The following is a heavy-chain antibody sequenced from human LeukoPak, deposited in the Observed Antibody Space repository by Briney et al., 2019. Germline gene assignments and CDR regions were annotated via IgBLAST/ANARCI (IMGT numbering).Heavy chain of an antibody. CDR3: ARDVNFSSGWYPGDFDY. Sequence: PSETLSLTCTVSGCSISSYYWSWIRQPPGKGLEWIGYIYYSGSTNYNPSLKSRVTISVDTSKNQFSLKLSSVTAADTAVYYCARDVNFSSGWYPGDFDYWGQGTLVTVSS. D-gene: IGHD6-19*01. CDR1: GCSISSYY. CDR2: IYYSGST. V-gene: IGHV4-59*12. J-gene: IGHJ4*02.